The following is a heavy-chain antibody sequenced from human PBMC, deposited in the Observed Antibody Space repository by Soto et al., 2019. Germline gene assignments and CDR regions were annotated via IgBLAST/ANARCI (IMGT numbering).Heavy chain of an antibody. V-gene: IGHV4-4*02. D-gene: IGHD3-22*01. CDR1: GGSISSXHW. Sequence: QXXLQESGPGLVKPSGTLSLTCAVSGGSISSXHWXXXVRQSPGKGLEYIGEISHSGTSNSNPSLQSXXXXXXXXXXXXXXXXXXXXXAADTAVYYCARVVLTITRGAFDAWGQGTLVIVXS. CDR3: ARVVLTITRGAFDA. CDR2: ISHSGTS. J-gene: IGHJ3*01.